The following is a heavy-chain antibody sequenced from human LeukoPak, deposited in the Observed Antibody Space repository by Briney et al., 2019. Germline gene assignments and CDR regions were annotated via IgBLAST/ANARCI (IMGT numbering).Heavy chain of an antibody. CDR1: GFTFSRYS. CDR3: ARGALDFDY. Sequence: GRSLRLSCAASGFTFSRYSMNWVRQAPGKGLEWVSYISSSSSTIYYADSVKGRFTISRDNAKNSLFLQMDSLRDEDTAVYYCARGALDFDYWGQGTLVTVSS. CDR2: ISSSSSTI. V-gene: IGHV3-48*02. J-gene: IGHJ4*02.